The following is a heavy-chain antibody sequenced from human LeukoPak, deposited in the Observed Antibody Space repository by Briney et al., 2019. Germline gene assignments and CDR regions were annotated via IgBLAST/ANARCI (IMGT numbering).Heavy chain of an antibody. Sequence: GGSLRLSCAASGFTFSSYAMSWVRQAPGKGLEWVSAISGSGGSTYYADSAKGRFTISRDNSKNTLYLQMNNLRAEDTAVYYCATTVTTSENYFDYWGQGTLVTVSS. D-gene: IGHD4-17*01. J-gene: IGHJ4*02. V-gene: IGHV3-23*01. CDR2: ISGSGGST. CDR1: GFTFSSYA. CDR3: ATTVTTSENYFDY.